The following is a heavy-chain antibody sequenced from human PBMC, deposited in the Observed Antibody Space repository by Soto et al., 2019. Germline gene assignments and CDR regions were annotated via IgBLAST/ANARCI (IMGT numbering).Heavy chain of an antibody. J-gene: IGHJ4*02. D-gene: IGHD3-22*01. V-gene: IGHV3-23*01. Sequence: GGSLRFSCAASGFMFNNYAMSWVRQAPGKGLEWVSTVSVSGGTTYYADSLKGRFTISRDNSKKTVYLQMNRLRADGTAIYYCAKGLYYYDSSGYRLFDYWGQGTLVTVSS. CDR2: VSVSGGTT. CDR1: GFMFNNYA. CDR3: AKGLYYYDSSGYRLFDY.